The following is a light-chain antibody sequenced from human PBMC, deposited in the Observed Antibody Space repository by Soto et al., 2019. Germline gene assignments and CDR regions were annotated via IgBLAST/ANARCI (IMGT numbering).Light chain of an antibody. Sequence: QSVLTQPPSVSGAPGQRVTISCTGSSSNIGAGYDVPWYQQLPGTAPKLLIYGNSNRPSGVPDRFSGSKSGTSASLAITGLQAEDEAYYYCQSYDSSLSGYVFGTGTKLTVL. CDR1: SSNIGAGYD. J-gene: IGLJ1*01. CDR2: GNS. CDR3: QSYDSSLSGYV. V-gene: IGLV1-40*01.